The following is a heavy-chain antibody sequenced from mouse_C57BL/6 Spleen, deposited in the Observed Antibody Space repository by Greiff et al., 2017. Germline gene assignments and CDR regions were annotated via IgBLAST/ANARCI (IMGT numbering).Heavy chain of an antibody. CDR2: IDPNSGGT. J-gene: IGHJ2*01. CDR3: ANDPDSGGFSSLDY. V-gene: IGHV1-72*01. Sequence: QVLLQQSGAELVKPGASVKLSCKASGYSFTSYWMHWVKQRPGRGLEWIGRIDPNSGGTKYNEQFKRKATLTVDKPSRPAYMQLSSLTSEDSAVFNGANDPDSGGFSSLDYWGQGTTLTVSS. CDR1: GYSFTSYW.